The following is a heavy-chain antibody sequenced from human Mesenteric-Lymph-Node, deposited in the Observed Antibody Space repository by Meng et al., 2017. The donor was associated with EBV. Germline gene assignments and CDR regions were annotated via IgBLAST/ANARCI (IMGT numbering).Heavy chain of an antibody. D-gene: IGHD6-13*01. J-gene: IGHJ1*01. CDR2: TSVSGGT. Sequence: GPGRLGPSDALALICTVPGDSVSNNSWSWIRQSPEKGLELIGFTSVSGGTNYNPSLKSRVTMSIDTSKNQFSLKLTSVTAADTAVYYCARGGASSRPFLYWGQGTLVTVSS. CDR1: GDSVSNNS. CDR3: ARGGASSRPFLY. V-gene: IGHV4-59*02.